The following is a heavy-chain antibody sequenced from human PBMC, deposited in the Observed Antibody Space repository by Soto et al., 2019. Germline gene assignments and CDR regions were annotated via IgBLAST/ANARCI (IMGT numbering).Heavy chain of an antibody. J-gene: IGHJ6*02. V-gene: IGHV1-69*13. CDR2: IIPIFGTA. CDR3: AIKRGVAGHYYYYGMDV. D-gene: IGHD6-19*01. CDR1: GGTFSSYA. Sequence: EASVKVSCKASGGTFSSYAISWVRQAPGQGLEWMGGIIPIFGTANYAQKFQGRVTITADESTSTAYMELSSLRSEDTAVYYCAIKRGVAGHYYYYGMDVWGQGTTVTVSS.